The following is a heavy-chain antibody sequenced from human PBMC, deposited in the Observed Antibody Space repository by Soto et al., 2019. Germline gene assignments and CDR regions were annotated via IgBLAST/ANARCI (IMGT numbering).Heavy chain of an antibody. CDR3: ASAQPYFDY. Sequence: GGSLRLSCAASGFTFSGYAMHWVRQAPGKGLEWVAVISYDGSNKYYADSVKGRFTISRDNSKNTLYLQMNSLRAEDTAVYYCASAQPYFDYWGQGTLVTVSS. J-gene: IGHJ4*02. V-gene: IGHV3-30*04. CDR2: ISYDGSNK. CDR1: GFTFSGYA.